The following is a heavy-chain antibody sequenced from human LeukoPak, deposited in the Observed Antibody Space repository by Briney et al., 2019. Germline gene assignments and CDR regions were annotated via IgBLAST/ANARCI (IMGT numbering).Heavy chain of an antibody. Sequence: PSETLSLTCTASGGSISSYYWSWIRQPAGKGLEWIGSIYTSGSTNYNPSLKSRVTMSVETSSKQFSLKLSSVPAADAAVYYCAPYGRFGELFIWGQGTLVTVSS. D-gene: IGHD3-10*01. CDR3: APYGRFGELFI. V-gene: IGHV4-4*07. CDR1: GGSISSYY. CDR2: IYTSGST. J-gene: IGHJ4*02.